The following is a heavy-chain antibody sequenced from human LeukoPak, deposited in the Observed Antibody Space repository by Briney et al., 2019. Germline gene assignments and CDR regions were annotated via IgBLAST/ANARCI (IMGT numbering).Heavy chain of an antibody. CDR1: GGSISSGGYY. CDR3: ARGGYSNYVGRYYYYMDV. CDR2: IYYSGST. J-gene: IGHJ6*03. D-gene: IGHD4-11*01. V-gene: IGHV4-31*03. Sequence: SETLSLTCTVSGGSISSGGYYWSWIRQHPGKGLEWIGYIYYSGSTYYNPSLKSRVTISVDTFKNQFSLKLSSVTAADTAVYYCARGGYSNYVGRYYYYMDVWGKGTTVTVSS.